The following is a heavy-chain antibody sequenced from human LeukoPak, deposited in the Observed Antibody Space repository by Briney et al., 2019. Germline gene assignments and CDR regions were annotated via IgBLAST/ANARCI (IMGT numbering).Heavy chain of an antibody. Sequence: GGSLRLSCAASGFTFSSYRMSWVRQAPGKGLEWVANIKQDGSEKYYVDSVKGRFTISRDNAKNSLYLQMNSLRAEDTAVYYCARHDWGIAARYFDYWGQGTLVTVSS. D-gene: IGHD6-6*01. J-gene: IGHJ4*02. CDR1: GFTFSSYR. V-gene: IGHV3-7*01. CDR3: ARHDWGIAARYFDY. CDR2: IKQDGSEK.